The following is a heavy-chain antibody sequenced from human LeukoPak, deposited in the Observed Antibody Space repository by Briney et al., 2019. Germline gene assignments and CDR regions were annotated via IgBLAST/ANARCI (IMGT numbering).Heavy chain of an antibody. CDR2: IIPIFGTA. CDR1: GGTFSSYA. V-gene: IGHV1-69*13. J-gene: IGHJ4*02. D-gene: IGHD3-16*01. CDR3: AGGCSNYFDY. Sequence: GASVKVSCKASGGTFSSYAISWVRQAPGQGLEWMGGIIPIFGTANYAQKFQGRVTITADESTSTAYMELSGLRSEDTAVYYCAGGCSNYFDYWGQGTLVTVSS.